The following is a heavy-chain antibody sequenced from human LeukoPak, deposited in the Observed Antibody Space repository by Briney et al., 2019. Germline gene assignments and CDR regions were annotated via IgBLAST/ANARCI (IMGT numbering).Heavy chain of an antibody. CDR2: IYPGDSDT. Sequence: GGSRKISCKGSGYRFTSYWMGWVRQMPGKGLEGMGIIYPGDSDTRYSPSCQGQVTISADKSISTAYLQWSSLKASDTAMYYCARISGYDPTTTFDYWGQGTLVTVSS. CDR3: ARISGYDPTTTFDY. J-gene: IGHJ4*02. CDR1: GYRFTSYW. D-gene: IGHD5-12*01. V-gene: IGHV5-51*01.